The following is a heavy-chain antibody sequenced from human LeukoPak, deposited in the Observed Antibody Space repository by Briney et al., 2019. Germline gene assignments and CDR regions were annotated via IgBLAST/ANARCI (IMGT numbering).Heavy chain of an antibody. V-gene: IGHV3-15*05. Sequence: TGGSLRLSCAASGITFNDAWMSWVRQAPGKGLEWVGRIKTIKEDGTTDYAAPVKGRFTISRDDSENTLYLQMKSLKTEDTAVYYCATEDYYGSGYDFWGQGTLVTVSS. CDR1: GITFNDAW. D-gene: IGHD3-10*01. J-gene: IGHJ4*02. CDR2: IKTIKEDGTT. CDR3: ATEDYYGSGYDF.